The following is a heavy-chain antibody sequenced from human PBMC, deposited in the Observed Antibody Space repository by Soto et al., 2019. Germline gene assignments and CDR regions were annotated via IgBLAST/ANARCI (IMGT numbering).Heavy chain of an antibody. D-gene: IGHD6-6*01. Sequence: QVQLVESGGGVVQPGRSLRLSCAASGFTFSSYGMHWVRQAPGKGLEWVAVISYDGSNKYYADSVKGRFTISRDNSKNTLYLQMNSLRAEDTDVYYCAKDSRESDGSSSGYYYYGMDVWGQGTTVTVSS. CDR2: ISYDGSNK. J-gene: IGHJ6*02. CDR3: AKDSRESDGSSSGYYYYGMDV. V-gene: IGHV3-30*18. CDR1: GFTFSSYG.